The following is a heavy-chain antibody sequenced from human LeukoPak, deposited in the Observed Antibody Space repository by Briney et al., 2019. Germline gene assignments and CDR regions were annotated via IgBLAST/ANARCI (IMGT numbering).Heavy chain of an antibody. CDR2: IPASGGST. V-gene: IGHV3-23*01. CDR1: GFTFSSNV. J-gene: IGHJ4*02. Sequence: PGGSLRLSCVASGFTFSSNVMIWVRQAPGKGREWVSSIPASGGSTYYADSAKGWFTISRDNSKNSLHLQMNSLRAEDTAVYYCAREASGGWYFDCWGQGTLVTVSS. D-gene: IGHD6-19*01. CDR3: AREASGGWYFDC.